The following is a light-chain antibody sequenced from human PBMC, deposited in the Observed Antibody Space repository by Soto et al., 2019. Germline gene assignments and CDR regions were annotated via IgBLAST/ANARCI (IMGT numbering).Light chain of an antibody. CDR2: AAS. CDR1: QGIGSY. J-gene: IGKJ4*01. CDR3: QHLNTYVS. Sequence: DIPLTQSPSFLSASVGDRVTITCRASQGIGSYLAWYQQKPGKAPKLLIFAASILQSGVPSRFSGSGSGTDFTLTISSLQPEDCATYYCQHLNTYVSFGGGTKVEIK. V-gene: IGKV1-9*01.